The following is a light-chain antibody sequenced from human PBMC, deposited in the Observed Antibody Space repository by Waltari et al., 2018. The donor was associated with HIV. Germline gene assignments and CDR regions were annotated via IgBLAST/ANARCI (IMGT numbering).Light chain of an antibody. V-gene: IGLV2-14*03. J-gene: IGLJ2*01. Sequence: QSALTQPASVSGFPGQTINISCTGISTDSRFYQHVSWYQQHPGIVPRLIIYDIDMRPSGISDPFSGSRSGDSASLTIAGLQSGDEAHYFCASNRLDSTLVFGGGTKLTIL. CDR1: STDSRFYQH. CDR3: ASNRLDSTLV. CDR2: DID.